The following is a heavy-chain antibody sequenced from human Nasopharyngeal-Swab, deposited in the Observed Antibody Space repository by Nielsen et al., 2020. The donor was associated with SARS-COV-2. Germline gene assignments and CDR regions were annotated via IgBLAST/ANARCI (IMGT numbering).Heavy chain of an antibody. Sequence: GESLKISCAASRFNYAMTWVRQAPGKGLEWVSRISGSGNYADYADSVKGRFTVSRDNSKSTLYLQMDSLRVEDTAVYYCAKGGVSIYGDSYYFDFWGQGSLVTVSS. CDR1: RFNYA. CDR3: AKGGVSIYGDSYYFDF. CDR2: ISGSGNYA. J-gene: IGHJ4*02. D-gene: IGHD4-17*01. V-gene: IGHV3-23*01.